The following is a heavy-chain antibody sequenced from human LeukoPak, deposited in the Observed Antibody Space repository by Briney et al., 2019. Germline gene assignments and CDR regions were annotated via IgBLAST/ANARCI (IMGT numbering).Heavy chain of an antibody. CDR1: GGSISSGGYY. D-gene: IGHD3-3*01. Sequence: SETLSLTCTVSGGSISSGGYYWSWIRQHPGKGLEWIGYIYYSGSTYYSPSLKSRVTVSVDTSKNQFSLKLSSVTAADTAVYYCARVPHWRSGPYYYYGMDVWGQGTTVTVSS. CDR3: ARVPHWRSGPYYYYGMDV. J-gene: IGHJ6*02. V-gene: IGHV4-31*03. CDR2: IYYSGST.